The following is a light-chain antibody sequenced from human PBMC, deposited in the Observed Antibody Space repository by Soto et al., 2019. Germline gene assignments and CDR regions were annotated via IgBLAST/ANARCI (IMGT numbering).Light chain of an antibody. J-gene: IGLJ1*01. CDR2: DVS. Sequence: QSVLTQPASVSGSPGQSITISCTGTSSDVGGYNYVSWYQQHPGKAPKLLIYDVSDRPSGVSNRFSGSKSGNTASLTISGLQAEDEADYYCTSYTSSLTLVFGTGTKVTVL. CDR3: TSYTSSLTLV. V-gene: IGLV2-14*01. CDR1: SSDVGGYNY.